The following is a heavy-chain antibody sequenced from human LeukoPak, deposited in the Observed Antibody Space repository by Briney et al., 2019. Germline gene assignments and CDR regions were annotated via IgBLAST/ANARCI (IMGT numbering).Heavy chain of an antibody. V-gene: IGHV4-30-2*01. CDR2: IYHSGST. J-gene: IGHJ3*02. D-gene: IGHD3-22*01. CDR3: ASYDSSGYHDAFDI. Sequence: SETLSLTCAVSGGSISSGGYSWSWIRQPPGKGLDWIGYIYHSGSTYYNPSLKSRVTISVDRSKNQFSLKLSSVTAADTAVYYCASYDSSGYHDAFDIWGQGTMVTVSS. CDR1: GGSISSGGYS.